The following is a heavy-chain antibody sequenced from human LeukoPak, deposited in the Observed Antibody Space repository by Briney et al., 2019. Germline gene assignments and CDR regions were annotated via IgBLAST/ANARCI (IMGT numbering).Heavy chain of an antibody. CDR3: AKDRRPKTYYDFWSGSRGYYYGMDV. V-gene: IGHV3-9*01. Sequence: GRSLRLSCAASGFTFDDYAMHWVRQAPGKGLEWVSGIRWNSGSIGYADSVKGRFTISRDNAKNSLYLQMNSLRAEDTALYYCAKDRRPKTYYDFWSGSRGYYYGMDVWGQGTTVTVSS. J-gene: IGHJ6*02. D-gene: IGHD3-3*01. CDR2: IRWNSGSI. CDR1: GFTFDDYA.